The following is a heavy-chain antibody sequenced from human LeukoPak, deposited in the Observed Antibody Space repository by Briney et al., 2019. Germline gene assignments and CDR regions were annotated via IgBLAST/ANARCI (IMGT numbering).Heavy chain of an antibody. CDR1: GFTFSNYA. CDR3: ARVGGFD. J-gene: IGHJ4*02. Sequence: GGSLRLSCAASGFTFSNYAMSWVRQAPGKGLEWVSGINASGGRTNYADSVKGRFTISRDNSKNTLYLQMNSLRVEDTAVYYCARVGGFDWGQGTLVTVSS. D-gene: IGHD3-10*01. CDR2: INASGGRT. V-gene: IGHV3-23*01.